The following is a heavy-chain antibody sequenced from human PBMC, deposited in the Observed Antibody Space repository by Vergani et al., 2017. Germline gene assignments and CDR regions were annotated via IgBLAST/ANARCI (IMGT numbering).Heavy chain of an antibody. CDR1: GGSISSGSYY. D-gene: IGHD6-19*01. CDR2: IYTSGST. V-gene: IGHV4-61*02. J-gene: IGHJ6*02. Sequence: QVQLQESGPGLVKPSQTLSLTCTVSGGSISSGSYYWSWIRPPAGKGLEWIGRIYTSGSTNYKPSLKSRVTISVDTSKNQFSLKLSSVTAADTAVYYCARGKIAVAGLYYYYYYGMDVWGQGTTVTVSS. CDR3: ARGKIAVAGLYYYYYYGMDV.